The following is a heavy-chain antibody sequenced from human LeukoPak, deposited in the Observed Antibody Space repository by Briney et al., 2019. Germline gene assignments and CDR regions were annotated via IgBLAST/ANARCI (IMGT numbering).Heavy chain of an antibody. CDR3: ARGRYSDFDY. Sequence: SETLSLTCTVSGGSISSYYWSWIRQPPGKGLEWIGYIYYSGSTNYNPSLKSRVTISVVTSKDQFSLKLSSVTAADTAVYYCARGRYSDFDYWGQGTLVTVSS. D-gene: IGHD5-18*01. J-gene: IGHJ4*02. V-gene: IGHV4-59*01. CDR2: IYYSGST. CDR1: GGSISSYY.